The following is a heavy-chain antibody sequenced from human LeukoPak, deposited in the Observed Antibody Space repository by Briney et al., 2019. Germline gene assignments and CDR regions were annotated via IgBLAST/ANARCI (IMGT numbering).Heavy chain of an antibody. D-gene: IGHD2-2*01. V-gene: IGHV3-23*01. Sequence: GGSLRLSCAASGFTFSNYAMTWVRQAPGKGLEWVSVISGGGDSVDYADSMKGRFTISRDNSKNTLYLQMYSLRAEDTALYYCAKLGCTGTICYANYWGQGTLVTVSS. CDR3: AKLGCTGTICYANY. J-gene: IGHJ4*02. CDR2: ISGGGDSV. CDR1: GFTFSNYA.